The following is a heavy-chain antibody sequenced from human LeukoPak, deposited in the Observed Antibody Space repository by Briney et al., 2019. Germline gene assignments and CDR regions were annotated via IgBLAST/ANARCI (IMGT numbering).Heavy chain of an antibody. V-gene: IGHV1-69*13. J-gene: IGHJ4*02. Sequence: SVKVSCKASGGTFSSYAISWVRQAPGQGLEWMGGIIPIFGTANYAQKFRGRVTITADESTSTAYMELSSLRSEDTAVYYCARDPGYYDSSGSYFDYWGQGTLVTVSS. CDR3: ARDPGYYDSSGSYFDY. CDR2: IIPIFGTA. CDR1: GGTFSSYA. D-gene: IGHD3-22*01.